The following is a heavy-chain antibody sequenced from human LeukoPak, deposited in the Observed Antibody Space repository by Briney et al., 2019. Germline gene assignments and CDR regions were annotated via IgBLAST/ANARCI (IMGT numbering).Heavy chain of an antibody. J-gene: IGHJ4*02. CDR2: ISWNSGSI. Sequence: GGSLRLSCAASEFTIDDYAMHWVRQAPGKGLEWVSSISWNSGSIDYADSVKGRFTISRDNAKNSLYLQMNSLRTEDMALYYCAKGFSRDVYSYFDHWGQGTLVTVSS. D-gene: IGHD5-24*01. CDR1: EFTIDDYA. CDR3: AKGFSRDVYSYFDH. V-gene: IGHV3-9*03.